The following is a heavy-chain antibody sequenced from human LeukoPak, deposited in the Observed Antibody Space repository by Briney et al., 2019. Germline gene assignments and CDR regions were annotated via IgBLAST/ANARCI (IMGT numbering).Heavy chain of an antibody. CDR3: ARVDIVAIIDY. Sequence: ASVKVSCKASGGTFSSYAISWVRQAPGQGLEWMGWINPNSGGTNYAQKFQGRVTMTRDTSISTAYMELSRLRSDDTAVYYCARVDIVAIIDYWGQGTLVTVSS. V-gene: IGHV1-2*02. CDR1: GGTFSSYA. D-gene: IGHD5-12*01. CDR2: INPNSGGT. J-gene: IGHJ4*02.